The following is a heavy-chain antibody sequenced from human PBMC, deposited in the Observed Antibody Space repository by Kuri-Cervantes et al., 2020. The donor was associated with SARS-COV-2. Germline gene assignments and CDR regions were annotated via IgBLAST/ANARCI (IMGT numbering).Heavy chain of an antibody. CDR3: ARGEGVRGLMVLFQWRGAGPLDF. Sequence: ASVKVSCKASGYTFTDYYMHWVRQAPGQGLEWMGWINPNSGGTNYAQKFQGWVAMTRDTSLSKAYMGLSRLRSDDTAVYYGARGEGVRGLMVLFQWRGAGPLDFWGQGTLVTVSS. CDR2: INPNSGGT. V-gene: IGHV1-2*04. D-gene: IGHD3-10*01. J-gene: IGHJ4*02. CDR1: GYTFTDYY.